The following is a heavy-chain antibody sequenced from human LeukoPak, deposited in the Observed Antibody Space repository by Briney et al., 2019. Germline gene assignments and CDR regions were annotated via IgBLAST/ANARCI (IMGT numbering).Heavy chain of an antibody. V-gene: IGHV3-7*01. Sequence: GGSLRLSCAASGFMFSNYWMSWVRQAPGKGLEWVANIKQDGSEKYYVDSVKGRFTISRDNAKNSLYLQMNSLRAEDTAVYYCAREGYFDWLLPDYWGQGTLVTVSS. J-gene: IGHJ4*02. CDR3: AREGYFDWLLPDY. CDR2: IKQDGSEK. CDR1: GFMFSNYW. D-gene: IGHD3-9*01.